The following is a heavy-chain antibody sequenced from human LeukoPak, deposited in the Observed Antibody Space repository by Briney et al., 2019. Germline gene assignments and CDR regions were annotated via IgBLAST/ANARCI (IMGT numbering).Heavy chain of an antibody. CDR3: ARRHNRYYDSSGYSAPRAFDI. CDR1: GGSISTYY. Sequence: PSETLSLTCTVSGGSISTYYWSWIRQPPGKGLEWVGYINYSGYTDYNPSLKSRVTISVDTSKNQFSLKLRSVTAADTAVYYCARRHNRYYDSSGYSAPRAFDIWGQGTMVTASS. J-gene: IGHJ3*02. CDR2: INYSGYT. D-gene: IGHD3-22*01. V-gene: IGHV4-59*12.